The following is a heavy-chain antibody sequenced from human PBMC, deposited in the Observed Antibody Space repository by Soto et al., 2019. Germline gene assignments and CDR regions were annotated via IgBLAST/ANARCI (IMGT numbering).Heavy chain of an antibody. D-gene: IGHD1-26*01. J-gene: IGHJ4*02. CDR2: FYDGGIT. V-gene: IGHV4-34*02. Sequence: QVRLQQCGAGLLKPSETLSLTCSVYGESLTYFYWSWIRQAPGQGLEWIGEFYDGGITNYNPSVKSRVTISAARSSNQFSLRMTSMPAADTAVDYCARGKWADRFANWGKGILVTVSS. CDR3: ARGKWADRFAN. CDR1: GESLTYFY.